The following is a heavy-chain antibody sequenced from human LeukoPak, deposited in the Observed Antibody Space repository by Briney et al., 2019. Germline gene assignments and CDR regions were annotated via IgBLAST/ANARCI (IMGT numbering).Heavy chain of an antibody. V-gene: IGHV3-30*04. J-gene: IGHJ6*03. D-gene: IGHD2-21*01. CDR1: GFTFSGFP. CDR2: ISDDGRDT. Sequence: GTSLRLSCEASGFTFSGFPMHWVRQTPDKRLEWVAVISDDGRDTYYADSVKGRFTISRDNSKNTLYLQMNSLSPEDTAVVYCARVGRVSIYPSYMDVWGKGTAVTVSS. CDR3: ARVGRVSIYPSYMDV.